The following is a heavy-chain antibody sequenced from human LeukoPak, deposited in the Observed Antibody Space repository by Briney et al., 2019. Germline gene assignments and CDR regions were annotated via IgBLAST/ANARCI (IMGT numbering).Heavy chain of an antibody. CDR3: AKSGPAAGRPDAFDI. J-gene: IGHJ3*02. CDR2: INYSGIT. CDR1: GGSVTSSSFY. D-gene: IGHD2-2*01. V-gene: IGHV4-39*07. Sequence: SETLTLTCTLSGGSVTSSSFYWAWIRQPPGKGLECIGTINYSGITYYNSPLKSRVTISVDTSKNQFSLKLNSVTAADTAVYFCAKSGPAAGRPDAFDIWGRGQWSPSLQ.